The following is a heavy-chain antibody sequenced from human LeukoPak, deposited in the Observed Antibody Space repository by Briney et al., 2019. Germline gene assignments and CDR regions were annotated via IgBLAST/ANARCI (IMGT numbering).Heavy chain of an antibody. CDR3: TKNDVGDYGT. J-gene: IGHJ5*02. CDR2: VFRTGTA. CDR1: GASISRSTYY. D-gene: IGHD4-17*01. V-gene: IGHV4-39*01. Sequence: SETLSLTCSVSGASISRSTYYWGWIRQPPGKGLEWIGSVFRTGTAYYNPSLRSRVTVSVDTSKNQFSLKLSSVTATGTAVYYCTKNDVGDYGTWGQGTLVIVSS.